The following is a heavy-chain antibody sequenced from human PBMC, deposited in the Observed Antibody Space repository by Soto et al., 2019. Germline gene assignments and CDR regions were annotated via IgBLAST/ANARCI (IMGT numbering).Heavy chain of an antibody. V-gene: IGHV4-61*01. D-gene: IGHD4-4*01. CDR2: IYYSGST. J-gene: IGHJ4*02. CDR1: GGSVSSGSYY. Sequence: PSETLSLTCTVSGGSVSSGSYYWSWIRQPPGKGLEWIGYIYYSGSTNYNPSLKSRVTISVDTSKNQFSLKLSSVTAADTAVYYCARDSGGNSEIDYWGQGTLVTVSS. CDR3: ARDSGGNSEIDY.